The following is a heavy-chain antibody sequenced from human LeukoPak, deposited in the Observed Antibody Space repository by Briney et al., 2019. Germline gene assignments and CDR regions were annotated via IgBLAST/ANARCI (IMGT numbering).Heavy chain of an antibody. D-gene: IGHD2-2*01. CDR2: ISAYNGNT. CDR3: ARDGRMVPAARKAGHWFDP. J-gene: IGHJ5*02. Sequence: ASVKVSCKASGYTFTSNGISWVRQAPGQGLEWMGWISAYNGNTNYAQKLQGRVTMTTDTSTSTAYMELRSLRSDDTAVYYCARDGRMVPAARKAGHWFDPGAREPWSPSPQ. V-gene: IGHV1-18*04. CDR1: GYTFTSNG.